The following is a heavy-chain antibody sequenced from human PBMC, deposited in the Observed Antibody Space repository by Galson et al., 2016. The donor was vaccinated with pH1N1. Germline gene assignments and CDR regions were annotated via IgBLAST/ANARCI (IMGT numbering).Heavy chain of an antibody. J-gene: IGHJ4*02. CDR2: IDPSAGTT. Sequence: SVKVSCKASGYSFTRYYMHWVRQAPGQGLEWMGIIDPSAGTTTYSQKFQGRISLTRDTSTNSVHMESSTLRPDDSAIYFCARRYYFDYWGQGTLVTVSS. CDR3: ARRYYFDY. V-gene: IGHV1-46*01. CDR1: GYSFTRYY.